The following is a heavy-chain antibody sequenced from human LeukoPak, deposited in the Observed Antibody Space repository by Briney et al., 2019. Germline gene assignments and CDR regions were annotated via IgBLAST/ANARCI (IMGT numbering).Heavy chain of an antibody. V-gene: IGHV3-15*01. CDR1: GFTFSNAW. Sequence: GGSLRLSCAASGFTFSNAWMSWVRQAPGKGPEWVGRIKSKTDGGTTDYAAPVKGTFTISRDDSKISLYLQMNSQKTEDEAVEYWTTEDWNYVRYLDYWGQGTMVTVSS. CDR2: IKSKTDGGTT. J-gene: IGHJ4*02. CDR3: TTEDWNYVRYLDY. D-gene: IGHD1-7*01.